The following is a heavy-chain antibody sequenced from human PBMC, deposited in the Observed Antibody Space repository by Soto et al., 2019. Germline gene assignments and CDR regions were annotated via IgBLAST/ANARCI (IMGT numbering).Heavy chain of an antibody. CDR3: AGTPSNQWYYMDV. V-gene: IGHV6-1*01. CDR2: TYYRSRWYN. Sequence: PSQTLSLTCAISGDSVSSNSAAWNWIRLSPSRGLEWLARTYYRSRWYNDYAVSVRSRITVNPDTSKNQFSLQLTSVTPEDTAVYYFAGTPSNQWYYMDVWGKGTTVTVSS. J-gene: IGHJ6*03. D-gene: IGHD1-7*01. CDR1: GDSVSSNSAA.